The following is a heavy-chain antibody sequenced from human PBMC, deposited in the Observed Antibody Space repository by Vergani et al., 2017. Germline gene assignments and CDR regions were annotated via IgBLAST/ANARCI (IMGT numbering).Heavy chain of an antibody. D-gene: IGHD1-26*01. CDR1: SHTFQTYG. V-gene: IGHV1-69*13. J-gene: IGHJ6*02. CDR3: AREAYSGSYFGGYYYYGMDV. Sequence: QVQLVQSGAEVKKPGASVSVSCKGSSHTFQTYGISWVRQAPGQGLEWMGRIIPIFGTANYAQKFQGRVTITADESTSTAYMELSSLRSEDTAVYYCAREAYSGSYFGGYYYYGMDVWGQGTTVTVSS. CDR2: IIPIFGTA.